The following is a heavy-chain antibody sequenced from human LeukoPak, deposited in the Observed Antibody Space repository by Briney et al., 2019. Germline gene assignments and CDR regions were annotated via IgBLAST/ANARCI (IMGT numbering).Heavy chain of an antibody. Sequence: GASVKVSCKASGYTFTSYGISWVRQATGQGLEWMGWMNPNSGNTGYAQKFQGRVTMTRNTSISTAYMELSSLRSEDTAVYYCARGRLRYDSSGYYTLSGLYQYYYYYYGMDVWGQGTTVTVSS. V-gene: IGHV1-8*02. CDR3: ARGRLRYDSSGYYTLSGLYQYYYYYYGMDV. CDR1: GYTFTSYG. J-gene: IGHJ6*02. D-gene: IGHD3-22*01. CDR2: MNPNSGNT.